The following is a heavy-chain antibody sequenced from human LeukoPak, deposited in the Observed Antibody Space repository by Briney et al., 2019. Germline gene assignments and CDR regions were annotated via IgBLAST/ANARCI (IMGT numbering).Heavy chain of an antibody. J-gene: IGHJ6*03. V-gene: IGHV4-61*01. CDR2: IDYRGNT. CDR1: GASVTNGLYY. Sequence: SETLSLTCTVSGASVTNGLYYWSWIRQTPGKGLEWIGYIDYRGNTKYNPSLQSRVFIFADTSESQFSLRLSSVTAADTAVYYCARRVYDYYYYMDVWGSGTTVTVSS. CDR3: ARRVYDYYYYMDV. D-gene: IGHD2/OR15-2a*01.